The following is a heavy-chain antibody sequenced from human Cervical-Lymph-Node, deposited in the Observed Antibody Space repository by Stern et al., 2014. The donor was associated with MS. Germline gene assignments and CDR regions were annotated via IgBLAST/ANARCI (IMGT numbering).Heavy chain of an antibody. CDR2: ISAYNGNT. CDR3: ARSGTRVPRGY. CDR1: GYTFASYD. Sequence: VPLVQSGPEVKKPGASVKICCKNSGYTFASYDIAWVRQVHGQGLERMGLISAYNGNTNYERKLQGRVTLTTNTTTSTAYMELRSLRSDDTAIYFCARSGTRVPRGYWGQGTLITVAS. D-gene: IGHD6-25*01. V-gene: IGHV1-18*04. J-gene: IGHJ4*02.